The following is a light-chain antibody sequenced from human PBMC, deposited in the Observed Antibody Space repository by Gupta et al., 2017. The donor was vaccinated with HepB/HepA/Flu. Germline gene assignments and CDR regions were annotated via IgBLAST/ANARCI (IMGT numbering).Light chain of an antibody. J-gene: IGLJ3*02. Sequence: QSALTQPSSVSGSPGQSITISCTGTSSDVGAYNYVSWNQQHPGKAPKLMIYGVTSRPSGVSNRFSGSKSGNTASLTISGLQAEDEADYYCSSYTASSTFVFGGGTKLTVL. CDR2: GVT. V-gene: IGLV2-14*01. CDR1: SSDVGAYNY. CDR3: SSYTASSTFV.